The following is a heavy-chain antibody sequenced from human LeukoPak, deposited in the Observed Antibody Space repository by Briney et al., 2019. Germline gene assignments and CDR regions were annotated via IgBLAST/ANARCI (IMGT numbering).Heavy chain of an antibody. CDR1: GFTFDDYG. Sequence: GGSLRLSCAVSGFTFDDYGMSGARQARGKALEWVSCINWSSGSTGCADSMKGPFTVSRDNAKNSLYLQMNSLRAEDTALYYCARVSGLGSYYDSSGYPDYWGQGTLVTVSS. CDR3: ARVSGLGSYYDSSGYPDY. D-gene: IGHD3-22*01. V-gene: IGHV3-20*04. CDR2: INWSSGST. J-gene: IGHJ4*02.